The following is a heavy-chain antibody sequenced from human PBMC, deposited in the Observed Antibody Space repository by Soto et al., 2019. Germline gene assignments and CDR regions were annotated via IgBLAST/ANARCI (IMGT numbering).Heavy chain of an antibody. Sequence: SETLSLTCAISGESVSTISATWDWIRHSPSRGLEWLGRTYYRSKWYNDYAVSVKGRITINPDTSNNQLSLQLNSVTPDDTAVYYCARLIGNSWLDSWGQGTLVTVSS. V-gene: IGHV6-1*01. CDR3: ARLIGNSWLDS. CDR2: TYYRSKWYN. J-gene: IGHJ5*01. D-gene: IGHD2-8*01. CDR1: GESVSTISAT.